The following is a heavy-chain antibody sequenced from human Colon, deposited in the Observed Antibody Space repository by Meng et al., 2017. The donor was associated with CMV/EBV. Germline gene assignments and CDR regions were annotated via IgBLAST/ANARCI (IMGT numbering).Heavy chain of an antibody. D-gene: IGHD5-18*01. CDR3: ARDLLRDGGYSYGYEGGFDY. J-gene: IGHJ4*02. Sequence: EVQLVESGGGLVKPGGSLRRSCAASGFTFSTYSMNWVRQAPGKGLEWVSSISISSSYKNYADSVEGRFTISRDNAKNSLYLQMNSLRAKDTAIYYCARDLLRDGGYSYGYEGGFDYWGQGTLVTVSS. CDR1: GFTFSTYS. CDR2: ISISSSYK. V-gene: IGHV3-21*01.